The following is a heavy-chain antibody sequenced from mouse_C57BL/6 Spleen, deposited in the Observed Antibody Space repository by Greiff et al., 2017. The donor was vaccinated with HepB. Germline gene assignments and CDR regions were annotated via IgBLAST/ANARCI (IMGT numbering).Heavy chain of an antibody. V-gene: IGHV1-55*01. CDR3: ASAVVATDYAMDY. CDR2: IYPGSGST. D-gene: IGHD1-1*01. Sequence: QVQLQQPGAELVKPGASVKMSCKASGYTFTSYWITWVKQRPGQGLEWIGDIYPGSGSTNYNEKFKSKATLTVDTSSSTAYMQLSSLTSEDSAVYYWASAVVATDYAMDYWGQGTSVTVSS. J-gene: IGHJ4*01. CDR1: GYTFTSYW.